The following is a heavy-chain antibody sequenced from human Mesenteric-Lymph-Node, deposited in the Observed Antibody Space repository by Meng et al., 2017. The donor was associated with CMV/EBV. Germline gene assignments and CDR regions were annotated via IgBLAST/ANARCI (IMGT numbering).Heavy chain of an antibody. CDR3: AREGYDFWSGYYTPPV. V-gene: IGHV4-34*01. CDR2: INHSGST. CDR1: GGCFSGYY. Sequence: YGGCFSGYYWSWIRQPPGKGLEWIGEINHSGSTNYNPSLKSRVTISVDTSKNQFSLKLSSVTAADTAVYYCAREGYDFWSGYYTPPVWGQGTLVTVSS. J-gene: IGHJ4*02. D-gene: IGHD3-3*01.